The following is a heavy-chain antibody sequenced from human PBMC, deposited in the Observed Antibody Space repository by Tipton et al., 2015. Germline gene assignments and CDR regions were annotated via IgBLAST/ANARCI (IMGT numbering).Heavy chain of an antibody. D-gene: IGHD6-13*01. V-gene: IGHV4-38-2*01. CDR3: ARRFSHSSSWTFDY. Sequence: TLSLTCDVSGYSISSGYYWSWIRQPPGKGLEWIGSFFHSGNPFHNPSLRSRVIISVDTTKNQFSLKLSSVTAADTAVYYCARRFSHSSSWTFDYWGQGTLVTVSS. CDR1: GYSISSGYY. J-gene: IGHJ4*02. CDR2: FFHSGNP.